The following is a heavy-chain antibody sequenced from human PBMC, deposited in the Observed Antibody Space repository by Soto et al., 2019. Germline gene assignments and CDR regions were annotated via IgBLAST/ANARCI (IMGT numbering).Heavy chain of an antibody. CDR1: GGTFSSYA. Sequence: QVQLVQSGAEVKKPGSSVKVSCKASGGTFSSYAISWVRQAPGQGLEWMGGIIPIFGTANYAQKFQGRVTITPDESTITAHTELSRLRSADTDVYYCARGEQHLVRRAYYYYYGMDVWGQGTTVTVSS. CDR3: ARGEQHLVRRAYYYYYGMDV. V-gene: IGHV1-69*01. D-gene: IGHD6-13*01. J-gene: IGHJ6*02. CDR2: IIPIFGTA.